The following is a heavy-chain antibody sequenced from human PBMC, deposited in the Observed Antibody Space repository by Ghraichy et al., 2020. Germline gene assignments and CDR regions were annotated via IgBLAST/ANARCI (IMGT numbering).Heavy chain of an antibody. V-gene: IGHV3-48*01. CDR3: ARGLGGDYGRYYHYGMDV. D-gene: IGHD4-17*01. CDR2: VSSNSETI. J-gene: IGHJ6*02. CDR1: GFIFSSYS. Sequence: GGSLRLSCAASGFIFSSYSINLLRQAPGQGLEWISYVSSNSETIYYADSVKGRLTISRDNAKNSLYLQMNSLRGEDTAVYFCARGLGGDYGRYYHYGMDVWGQGTTVTVSS.